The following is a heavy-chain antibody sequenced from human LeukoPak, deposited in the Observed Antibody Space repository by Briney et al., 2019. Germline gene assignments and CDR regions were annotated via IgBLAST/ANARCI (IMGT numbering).Heavy chain of an antibody. Sequence: SETLSLTCTVSGGSISSYYWSWIRQPPGKGLEWIGYIYYSGSTNYNPSLKSRVTISVDTSKNQFSLKLSSVTAADTAVYYCARRAAAGRYYYMDVWGKGTTVTVSS. V-gene: IGHV4-59*12. D-gene: IGHD6-13*01. CDR3: ARRAAAGRYYYMDV. CDR2: IYYSGST. CDR1: GGSISSYY. J-gene: IGHJ6*03.